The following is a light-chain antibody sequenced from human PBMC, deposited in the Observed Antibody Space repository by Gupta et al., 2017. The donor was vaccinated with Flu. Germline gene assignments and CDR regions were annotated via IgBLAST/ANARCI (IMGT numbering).Light chain of an antibody. CDR1: QSIINY. CDR2: NAS. CDR3: KQTYNTSWT. J-gene: IGKJ1*01. Sequence: DIQMTQSPSSLSASAGDSVTITCRASQSIINYLNRYQQKPGKAPILLIYNASSLQSGVPSKFSGSGSGTDFTLTISRLQPEDFAAYYWKQTYNTSWTFGQGTKVEVK. V-gene: IGKV1-39*01.